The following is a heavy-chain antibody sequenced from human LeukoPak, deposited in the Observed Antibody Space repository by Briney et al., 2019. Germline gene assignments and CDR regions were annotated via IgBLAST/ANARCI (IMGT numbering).Heavy chain of an antibody. J-gene: IGHJ4*02. CDR2: ISSSSSYI. CDR1: GFTFNSYS. D-gene: IGHD4-17*01. V-gene: IGHV3-21*01. Sequence: PGGSLRLSCAASGFTFNSYSMNWVRQAPGKGLEWVSSISSSSSYIYYADSVKGRFTISRDNAKNSLYLQMNSLRAEDTAVYYCARDLSRYGDYIDYWGQGTLVTVSS. CDR3: ARDLSRYGDYIDY.